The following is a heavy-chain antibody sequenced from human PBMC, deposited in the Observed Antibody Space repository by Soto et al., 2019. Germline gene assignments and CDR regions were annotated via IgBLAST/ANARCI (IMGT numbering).Heavy chain of an antibody. D-gene: IGHD4-17*01. Sequence: GGSLRLSCAASGFTVSSNYMSWVRQAPGKGLEWVSVIYSGGSRYYADSVKGRFTISRDNSKNTLYLQMNSLRAEDTAVYYCARGGLTAVVNDAFDIWGQGTMVTVSS. J-gene: IGHJ3*02. CDR3: ARGGLTAVVNDAFDI. CDR2: IYSGGSR. CDR1: GFTVSSNY. V-gene: IGHV3-66*01.